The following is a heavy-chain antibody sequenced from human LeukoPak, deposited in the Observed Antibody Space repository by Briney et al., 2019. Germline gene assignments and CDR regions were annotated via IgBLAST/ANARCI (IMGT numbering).Heavy chain of an antibody. J-gene: IGHJ4*02. V-gene: IGHV4-39*07. D-gene: IGHD4-23*01. CDR3: QTDYGGKGDY. CDR1: GGSISSSSYY. Sequence: SETLSLTCTVSGGSISSSSYYRGWIRQPPGKGLEWIGSIYYSGSTNYNPSLKSRVTISVDTSKNQFSLKLSSVTAADTAVYYCQTDYGGKGDYWGQGTLVTVSS. CDR2: IYYSGST.